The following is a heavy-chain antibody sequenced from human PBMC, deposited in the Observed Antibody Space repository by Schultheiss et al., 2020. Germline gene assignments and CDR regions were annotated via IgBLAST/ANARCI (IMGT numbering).Heavy chain of an antibody. Sequence: ASVKVSCKASGYTFTSYDINWVRQATGQGLEWMGWMNPNSGNTGYAQKFQGRVTMTRNTSISTAYMELSSLRSEDTAVYYCARGFGVYDFWSGYYFGVPPHYGMDVWGQGTTVTRLL. CDR1: GYTFTSYD. V-gene: IGHV1-8*01. CDR2: MNPNSGNT. CDR3: ARGFGVYDFWSGYYFGVPPHYGMDV. J-gene: IGHJ6*02. D-gene: IGHD3-3*01.